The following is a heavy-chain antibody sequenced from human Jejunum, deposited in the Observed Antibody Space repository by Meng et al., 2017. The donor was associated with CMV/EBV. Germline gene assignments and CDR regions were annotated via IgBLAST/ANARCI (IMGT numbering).Heavy chain of an antibody. D-gene: IGHD3-22*01. CDR3: AIDPSGYYYKF. Sequence: QVQHVQSGAEVKKPGASVNVSCKASGYTFTSYAIHWVRQAPGQRLEWMGWINADNANTKYSQKFQGRVTFTRDTSASTAYMELSSLRSEDTAVYFCAIDPSGYYYKFWGQGTLVTVSS. J-gene: IGHJ4*02. V-gene: IGHV1-3*01. CDR1: GYTFTSYA. CDR2: INADNANT.